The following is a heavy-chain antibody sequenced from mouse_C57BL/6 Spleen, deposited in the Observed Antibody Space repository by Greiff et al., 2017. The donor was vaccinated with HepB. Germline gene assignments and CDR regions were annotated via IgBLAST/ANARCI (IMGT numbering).Heavy chain of an antibody. J-gene: IGHJ3*01. CDR2: IDPENGDT. CDR3: TTSAPFAY. CDR1: GFNIKDDY. V-gene: IGHV14-4*01. Sequence: VHVKQSGAELVRPGASVKLSCTASGFNIKDDYMHWVKQRPEQGLEWIGWIDPENGDTEYASKFQGKATITADTSSNTASLQLSSLTSEDTAVYYCTTSAPFAYWGQGTLVTVSA.